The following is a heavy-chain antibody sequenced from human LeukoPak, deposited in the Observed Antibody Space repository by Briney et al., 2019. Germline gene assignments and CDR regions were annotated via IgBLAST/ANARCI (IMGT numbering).Heavy chain of an antibody. CDR2: IRSTIYGGTT. J-gene: IGHJ3*01. Sequence: GGSLRLSCTVSGFNFGDSAMSWVRQAPGKGLEWLGFIRSTIYGGTTDYAASVKGRFTISRDDSKSIAYLQMNSLKTEDTAMYYCTRDYPASFDVWGQGTLVTVSS. CDR3: TRDYPASFDV. V-gene: IGHV3-49*04. CDR1: GFNFGDSA.